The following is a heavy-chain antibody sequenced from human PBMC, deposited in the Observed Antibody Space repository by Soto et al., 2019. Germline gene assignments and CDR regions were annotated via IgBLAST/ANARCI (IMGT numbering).Heavy chain of an antibody. J-gene: IGHJ3*01. CDR1: GDSICNSGHY. D-gene: IGHD6-19*01. CDR2: VYYSGTS. V-gene: IGHV4-39*01. Sequence: QVHLQESGPRLVEPSETLSLTCTVSGDSICNSGHYWGWVRQPPGKGLEWIGSVYYSGTSYRKPSLKSRLTMSVDTSKNQFSLKLTAVTAADTAIYYCARPATVAPPDAFQVWSQGALVTVSS. CDR3: ARPATVAPPDAFQV.